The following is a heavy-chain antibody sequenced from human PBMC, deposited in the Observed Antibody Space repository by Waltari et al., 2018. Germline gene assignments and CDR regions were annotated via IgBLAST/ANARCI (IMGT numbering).Heavy chain of an antibody. Sequence: QVQLQESGPGLVKPSETLSLTCTVSGGSIHRYYWPWIRQPAGKGLEWIGRIYSSGSTSYNPSLRSRLTMSVDTSKNQFSLQLTSVTAADTAVYYCARVTRPCSGGGCYSYFDYWGQGTLVTVSS. CDR2: IYSSGST. J-gene: IGHJ4*02. CDR1: GGSIHRYY. V-gene: IGHV4-4*07. CDR3: ARVTRPCSGGGCYSYFDY. D-gene: IGHD2-15*01.